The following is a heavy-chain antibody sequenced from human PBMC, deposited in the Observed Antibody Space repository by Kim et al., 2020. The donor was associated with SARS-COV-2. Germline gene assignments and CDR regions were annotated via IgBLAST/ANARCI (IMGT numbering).Heavy chain of an antibody. V-gene: IGHV3-33*01. Sequence: KYDADSVKGRFTISRDNSKNTLYLQMNSLRAEDTAVYYCARDLSSGYSGYWGQGTLVTVSS. CDR2: K. CDR3: ARDLSSGYSGY. J-gene: IGHJ4*02. D-gene: IGHD3-22*01.